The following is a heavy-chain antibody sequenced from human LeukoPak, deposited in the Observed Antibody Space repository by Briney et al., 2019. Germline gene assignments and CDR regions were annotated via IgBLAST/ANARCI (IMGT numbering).Heavy chain of an antibody. J-gene: IGHJ6*03. D-gene: IGHD4-17*01. V-gene: IGHV4-34*01. Sequence: PSETLSLTCAVYGGSFSGYYWSWIRQPPGKGLEWIGEINRSGSTNYNPSLKSRVTISVDTSKNQFSLKLSSVTAADTAVYYCASSTVKYYYYYYMDVWGKGTTVTVSS. CDR3: ASSTVKYYYYYYMDV. CDR2: INRSGST. CDR1: GGSFSGYY.